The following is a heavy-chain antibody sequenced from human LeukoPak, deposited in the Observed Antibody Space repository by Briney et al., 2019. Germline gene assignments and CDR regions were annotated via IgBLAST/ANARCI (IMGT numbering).Heavy chain of an antibody. J-gene: IGHJ3*02. CDR3: AREWGGSGSYQILDAFDI. Sequence: SETLSLTCTVSGGSISSSSYYWGWIRQPPGKGLEWIGSIYYSGSPYYYNPSLKSRVTISVDTSKNQFSLKLSSVTAADTAVYYCAREWGGSGSYQILDAFDIWGQGTMVTVSS. CDR2: IYYSGSPY. V-gene: IGHV4-39*07. CDR1: GGSISSSSYY. D-gene: IGHD3-10*01.